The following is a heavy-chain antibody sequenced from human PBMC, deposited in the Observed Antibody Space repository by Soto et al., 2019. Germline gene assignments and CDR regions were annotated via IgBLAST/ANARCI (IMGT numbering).Heavy chain of an antibody. J-gene: IGHJ1*01. CDR3: ASRPKLPTITTLSWPLYI. V-gene: IGHV3-53*02. Sequence: EVQLVETGGGLIQPGGSLRLSCAASGFNISDQYMSWVRQAPVKRLEWVSVINGGGDTFYPDSVKGRFTISRDTSENTLDRKMNTLRAEDTAIYSCASRPKLPTITTLSWPLYIWCPGTLVTVSS. D-gene: IGHD3-22*01. CDR1: GFNISDQY. CDR2: INGGGDT.